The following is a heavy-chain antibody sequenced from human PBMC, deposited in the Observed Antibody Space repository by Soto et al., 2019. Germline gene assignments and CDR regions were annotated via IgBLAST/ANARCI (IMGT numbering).Heavy chain of an antibody. CDR3: AREYTAWPLAYGLDV. Sequence: PGGALRLSCVVSGFTVSTYSINWVRQAPGEGLEWVSSISSRSDIYYAYSVKGRVTISRDNAKNSVSLQMNSLRAEDMAVYYCAREYTAWPLAYGLDVWGQGTPVTVSS. V-gene: IGHV3-21*01. D-gene: IGHD2-2*02. J-gene: IGHJ6*02. CDR1: GFTVSTYS. CDR2: ISSRSDI.